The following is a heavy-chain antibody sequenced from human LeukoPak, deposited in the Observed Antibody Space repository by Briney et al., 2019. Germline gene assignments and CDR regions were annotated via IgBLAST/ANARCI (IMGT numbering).Heavy chain of an antibody. V-gene: IGHV4-30-2*01. Sequence: SQTLSLTCTVSGGSISSGGYYWSWIRQPPGKGLEWIGYIYHSGSTYYNPSLKSRVTISVDRSKNQFSLKLSSVTAADTAVYYCARRSSSWSKYFDYWGQGTLVTVSS. D-gene: IGHD6-13*01. CDR1: GGSISSGGYY. CDR3: ARRSSSWSKYFDY. J-gene: IGHJ4*02. CDR2: IYHSGST.